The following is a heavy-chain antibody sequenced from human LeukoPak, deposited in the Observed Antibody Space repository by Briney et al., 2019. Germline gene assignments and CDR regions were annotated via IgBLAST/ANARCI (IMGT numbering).Heavy chain of an antibody. CDR3: ARGWGYYDY. CDR2: ISSSGGAI. Sequence: PEGPLRLSCAASVFTFRSIEMICLPQAPRKGLEWLSYISSSGGAIYYADSVKGRFTISRDNAKNSLYLQMNSLRAEDTAVYYCARGWGYYDYWGQGALVTVSS. J-gene: IGHJ4*02. V-gene: IGHV3-48*03. D-gene: IGHD3-22*01. CDR1: VFTFRSIE.